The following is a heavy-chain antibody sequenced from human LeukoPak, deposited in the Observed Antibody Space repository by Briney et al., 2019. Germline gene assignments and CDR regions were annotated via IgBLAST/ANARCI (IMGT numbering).Heavy chain of an antibody. D-gene: IGHD3/OR15-3a*01. J-gene: IGHJ3*01. Sequence: GGTPRLSCAASGFHFSAHGMNWIRQAPGKGLEWVSGISPSGDITYYADSVMGRFTISRDNRKSTVSLQMNSLRAEDTALYYCVRDLDWGAFDVWGQGRMVTVSS. CDR1: GFHFSAHG. CDR3: VRDLDWGAFDV. CDR2: ISPSGDIT. V-gene: IGHV3-23*01.